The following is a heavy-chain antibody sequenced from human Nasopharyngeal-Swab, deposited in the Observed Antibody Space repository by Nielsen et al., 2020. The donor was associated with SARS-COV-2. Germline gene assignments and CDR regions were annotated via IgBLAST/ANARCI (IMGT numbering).Heavy chain of an antibody. V-gene: IGHV1-46*01. D-gene: IGHD2-2*01. J-gene: IGHJ6*03. CDR2: INPSGGST. Sequence: ASVKVSCKASGYTFTSYYMHWVRQAPGQGLEWMGIINPSGGSTSYAQKFQGRVTMTRDTSTSTVYMELSSLRSEDTAVYYCARDPYCSSTSCYPRVYYYYKDVWGKGTTVTVSS. CDR3: ARDPYCSSTSCYPRVYYYYKDV. CDR1: GYTFTSYY.